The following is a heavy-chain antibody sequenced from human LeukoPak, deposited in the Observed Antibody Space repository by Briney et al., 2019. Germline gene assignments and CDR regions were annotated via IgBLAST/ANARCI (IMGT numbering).Heavy chain of an antibody. V-gene: IGHV3-23*01. CDR1: GFSFSNYA. CDR3: VKDTNNPGVAGGDY. Sequence: GGSLRLSCVSSGFSFSNYAMSWVRQAPGKGLEWVSSISGSGGSTHYADSVKGRFTISRDKTKNTLYLQMSSLRAEDRAVYYCVKDTNNPGVAGGDYWGQGTLVTVSS. D-gene: IGHD6-19*01. J-gene: IGHJ4*02. CDR2: ISGSGGST.